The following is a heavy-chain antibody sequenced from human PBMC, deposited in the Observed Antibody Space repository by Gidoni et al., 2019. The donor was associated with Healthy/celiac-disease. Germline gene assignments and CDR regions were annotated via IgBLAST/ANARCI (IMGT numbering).Heavy chain of an antibody. D-gene: IGHD2-15*01. CDR1: VFTFSSYW. J-gene: IGHJ5*02. CDR2: INSDGSST. CDR3: ARDIGVVAGWFDP. Sequence: EVQLVESGGGLVQPGGSLSLSCAASVFTFSSYWMHWVRQAPGKGLVWVSRINSDGSSTSYADSVKGRFTISRDNAKNTLYLQMNSLRAEDTAVYYCARDIGVVAGWFDPWGQGTLVTVSS. V-gene: IGHV3-74*01.